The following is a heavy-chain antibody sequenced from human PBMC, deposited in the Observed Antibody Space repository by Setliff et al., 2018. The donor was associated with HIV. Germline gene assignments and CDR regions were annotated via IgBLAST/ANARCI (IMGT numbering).Heavy chain of an antibody. J-gene: IGHJ6*03. Sequence: TGGSLRLSCGASGFTFSACWMTWVRQAPGKGLEWVANIKQDGSEKYYVDSVEGRFTISRDNARNSLYLEMNNLRAEDTAMYYCARVPRISYTRGVYYYYYMDVWGKGTTVTVSS. V-gene: IGHV3-7*03. CDR3: ARVPRISYTRGVYYYYYMDV. CDR2: IKQDGSEK. CDR1: GFTFSACW. D-gene: IGHD3-10*01.